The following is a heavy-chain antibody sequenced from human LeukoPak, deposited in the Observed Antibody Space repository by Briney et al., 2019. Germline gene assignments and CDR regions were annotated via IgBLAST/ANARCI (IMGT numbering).Heavy chain of an antibody. J-gene: IGHJ6*02. CDR2: ISSSSSTI. CDR3: ARGDCSGGSCYPEGVYYYYYGMDV. Sequence: PGGSLRLSCAASGFTFSSYSMNWVRQAPGKGLEWVSYISSSSSTIYYADSVKGRFTISRDNAKNSLYLQMNSLRAEDTAVYYCARGDCSGGSCYPEGVYYYYYGMDVWGQGTTVTVSS. V-gene: IGHV3-48*04. CDR1: GFTFSSYS. D-gene: IGHD2-15*01.